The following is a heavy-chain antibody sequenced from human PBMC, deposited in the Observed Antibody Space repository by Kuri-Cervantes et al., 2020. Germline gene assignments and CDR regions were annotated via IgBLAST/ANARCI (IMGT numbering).Heavy chain of an antibody. CDR2: ISNTGDNT. CDR1: EFTFSSYA. CDR3: ARNGPFTGNYEAFDY. Sequence: GESLKISCAASEFTFSSYAMSWVRQAPGKGLEWISVISNTGDNTYYADSVKGRFTISRDNSKNTLYLRMDNLRAEDTAVYYCARNGPFTGNYEAFDYWGHGTLVTVSS. J-gene: IGHJ4*01. D-gene: IGHD3-9*01. V-gene: IGHV3-23*01.